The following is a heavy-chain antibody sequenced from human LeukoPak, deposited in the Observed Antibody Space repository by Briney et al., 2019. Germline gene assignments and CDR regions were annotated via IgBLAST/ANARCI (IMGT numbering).Heavy chain of an antibody. CDR1: GFTFDDYA. CDR2: ISWDGGST. Sequence: GGSLRLSCAASGFTFDDYAMHWVRPAPGKGLEWVSLISWDGGSTYYADSVKGRFTISSDNSKNSLYLQMNSLRAEDTDLYYCAKADCSGGSCLFDYWGQGTLVSVSS. CDR3: AKADCSGGSCLFDY. J-gene: IGHJ4*02. D-gene: IGHD2-15*01. V-gene: IGHV3-43D*03.